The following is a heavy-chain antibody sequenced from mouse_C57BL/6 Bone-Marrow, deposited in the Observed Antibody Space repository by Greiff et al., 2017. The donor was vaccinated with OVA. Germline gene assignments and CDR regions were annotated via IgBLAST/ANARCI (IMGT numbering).Heavy chain of an antibody. Sequence: QVQLQQPGAELVKPGASVKMSCKASGYTFTSYWIPWVKQRPGQGLEWIGDIYPGSGSTNYNEKFKSKATLTVDTSSSTAYMQLSSLTSEDSAVYYCARTNWENAMDYWGQGTSVSVSS. V-gene: IGHV1-55*01. CDR1: GYTFTSYW. CDR2: IYPGSGST. CDR3: ARTNWENAMDY. J-gene: IGHJ4*01. D-gene: IGHD4-1*01.